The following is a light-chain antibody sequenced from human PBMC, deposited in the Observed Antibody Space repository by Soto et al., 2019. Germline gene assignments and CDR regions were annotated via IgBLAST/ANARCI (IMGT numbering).Light chain of an antibody. CDR1: SSDVGGYNY. CDR2: EVS. CDR3: QSYGDSLSGYD. V-gene: IGLV2-14*01. Sequence: QSVLTQPASVSGSPGQSITISCTGTSSDVGGYNYVSWYQQHPGKAPKLMIYEVSNRPSGVSNRFSGSKSGNTASLTISGLQDEDEADYYCQSYGDSLSGYDFGTGTKVTV. J-gene: IGLJ1*01.